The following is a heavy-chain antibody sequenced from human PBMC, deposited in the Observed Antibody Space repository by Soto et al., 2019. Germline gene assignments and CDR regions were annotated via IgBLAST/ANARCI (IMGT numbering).Heavy chain of an antibody. CDR1: GGTFSSYA. V-gene: IGHV1-69*13. Sequence: SVKVSCKASGGTFSSYAISWVRQAPGQGLEWMGGIIPIFGTANYAQKFQGRVTITADESTSTAYMELSSLRSEDTAVYYCARDGEWELLGSSSYGMDVWGQGTTVTVSS. D-gene: IGHD1-26*01. CDR2: IIPIFGTA. CDR3: ARDGEWELLGSSSYGMDV. J-gene: IGHJ6*02.